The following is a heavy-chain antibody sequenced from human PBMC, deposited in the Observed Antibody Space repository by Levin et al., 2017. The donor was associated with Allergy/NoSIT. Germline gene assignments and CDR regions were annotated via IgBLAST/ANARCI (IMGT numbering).Heavy chain of an antibody. V-gene: IGHV4-39*01. CDR2: INHSGST. J-gene: IGHJ4*02. CDR1: GGSIRRSSYY. CDR3: ARMAPTVTTRVYFDY. Sequence: SQTLSLTCTVSGGSIRRSSYYWGWIRQPPGKGLEWIGSINHSGSTYYNPSLKTRVTISVDTSVDTSKNQFSLKLSSVTAADTAVYYCARMAPTVTTRVYFDYWGQGTLVTVSS. D-gene: IGHD4-17*01.